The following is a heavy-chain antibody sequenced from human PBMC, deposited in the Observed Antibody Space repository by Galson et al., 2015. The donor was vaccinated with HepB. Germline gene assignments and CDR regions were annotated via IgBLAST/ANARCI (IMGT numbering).Heavy chain of an antibody. CDR1: SSYG. CDR2: IRYDGSNK. J-gene: IGHJ4*02. Sequence: SSYGMHWVRQAPGKGLEWVAFIRYDGSNKYCADSVKGRFTISRDNSKNTLYLQMNSLRAEDTAVYYCAREAYSYGTYFDYWGQGTLVTVSS. CDR3: AREAYSYGTYFDY. V-gene: IGHV3-30*02. D-gene: IGHD5-18*01.